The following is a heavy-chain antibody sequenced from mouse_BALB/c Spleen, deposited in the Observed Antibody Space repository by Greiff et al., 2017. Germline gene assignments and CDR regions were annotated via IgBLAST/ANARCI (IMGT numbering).Heavy chain of an antibody. CDR3: ARDNSWFAY. CDR2: IRNKANGYTT. CDR1: GFTFTDYY. Sequence: VKVEESGGGLVQPGGSLRLSCATSGFTFTDYYMSWVRQPPGKALEWLGFIRNKANGYTTEYSASVKGRFTISRDNSQSILYLQMNTLRAEDSATYYCARDNSWFAYWGQGTLVTVSA. J-gene: IGHJ3*01. V-gene: IGHV7-3*02.